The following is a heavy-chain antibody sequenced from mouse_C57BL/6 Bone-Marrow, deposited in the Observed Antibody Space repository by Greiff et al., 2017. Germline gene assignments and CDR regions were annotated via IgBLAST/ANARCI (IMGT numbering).Heavy chain of an antibody. Sequence: EVQLQQSGPELVRPGASVKLSCTASGFNIKDDYIHWVKQRPEQGLEWIGWIDPEIGDTEYASKFQGKATLTSDTSSNTAYLQLRSLTSEDTAVYYCSSFGGNYFDFWGQGTPLTVAS. CDR3: SSFGGNYFDF. V-gene: IGHV14-4*01. CDR1: GFNIKDDY. CDR2: IDPEIGDT. J-gene: IGHJ2*01. D-gene: IGHD1-1*02.